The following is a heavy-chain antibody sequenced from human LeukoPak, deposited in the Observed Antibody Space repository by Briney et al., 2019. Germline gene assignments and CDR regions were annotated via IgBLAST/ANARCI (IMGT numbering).Heavy chain of an antibody. CDR2: INPNSGGT. CDR3: ARSFEWVLWYEDHYYFDY. J-gene: IGHJ4*02. CDR1: GYTFTGYY. Sequence: ASVKVSCKASGYTFTGYYMHWVRQAPGQGLEWMGWINPNSGGTNYAQKFQGWVTMTRDTSISTAYMELSSLRSEDTAVYYCARSFEWVLWYEDHYYFDYWGQGTLVTVSS. V-gene: IGHV1-2*04. D-gene: IGHD3-10*01.